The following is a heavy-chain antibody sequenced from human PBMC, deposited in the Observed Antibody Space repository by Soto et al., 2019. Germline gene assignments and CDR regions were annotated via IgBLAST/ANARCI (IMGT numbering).Heavy chain of an antibody. CDR1: GFSLTRGVG. CDR3: AHKPLTTTGAFDP. V-gene: IGHV2-5*02. Sequence: QITLKESGPALVKPTQTLTLTCTFSGFSLTRGVGVAWICQPPGKALEWLALIYWDDDKRYSSSLKSRLTIPKGTSKNQVVLIMTNMDPVDTATYYCAHKPLTTTGAFDPWGQGTLVTVSS. J-gene: IGHJ5*02. CDR2: IYWDDDK. D-gene: IGHD4-17*01.